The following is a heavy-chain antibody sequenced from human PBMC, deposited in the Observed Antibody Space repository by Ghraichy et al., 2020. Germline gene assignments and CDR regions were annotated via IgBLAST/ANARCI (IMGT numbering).Heavy chain of an antibody. J-gene: IGHJ4*02. CDR1: GFTFSSYS. CDR3: ARDLPKYSSGWYSWDY. V-gene: IGHV3-48*02. Sequence: GESLNISCAASGFTFSSYSMNWVRQAPGKGLEWVSYISSSSSTIYYADSVKGRFTISRDNAKNSLYLQMNSLRDEDTAVYYCARDLPKYSSGWYSWDYWGQGTLVTVSS. D-gene: IGHD6-19*01. CDR2: ISSSSSTI.